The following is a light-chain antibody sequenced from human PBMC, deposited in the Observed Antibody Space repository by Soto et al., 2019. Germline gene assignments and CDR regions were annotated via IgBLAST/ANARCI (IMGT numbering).Light chain of an antibody. CDR2: LGS. CDR1: QSLLHSNGYNY. CDR3: MQALQTLPT. V-gene: IGKV2-28*01. J-gene: IGKJ1*01. Sequence: DIVMTQSPLSLPVTPGEPASISCRSSQSLLHSNGYNYLDWYLQKPGQSPQLLIYLGSNRASGVPARFSGSGSGTDFTLKISRVEAEDVGVYYCMQALQTLPTFGQGTKVEIK.